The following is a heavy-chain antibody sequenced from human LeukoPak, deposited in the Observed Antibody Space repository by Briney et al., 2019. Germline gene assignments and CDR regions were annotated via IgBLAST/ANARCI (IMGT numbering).Heavy chain of an antibody. CDR3: AKDKYYYDSSGYYDY. J-gene: IGHJ4*02. CDR2: ISYDGSNK. D-gene: IGHD3-22*01. Sequence: GGSLRLSCAASGFTFSSYGMHWVRQAPGKGLEWVAVISYDGSNKYYADSVKGRFTISRDNSKNTLYLQMNSLRAEDTAVYYCAKDKYYYDSSGYYDYWGQGTLVTVSS. V-gene: IGHV3-30*18. CDR1: GFTFSSYG.